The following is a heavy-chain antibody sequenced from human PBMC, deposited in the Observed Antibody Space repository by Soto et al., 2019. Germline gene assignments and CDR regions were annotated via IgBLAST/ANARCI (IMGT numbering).Heavy chain of an antibody. CDR3: ARCYDFWSGPYGMDV. D-gene: IGHD3-3*01. J-gene: IGHJ6*02. V-gene: IGHV3-21*01. Sequence: EVQLVESGGGLVKPGGSLRLSCAASGFTFSSYSMNWVRQAPGKGLEWVSSISSSSSYIYYADSVKGRFTISRDNAKNSLYLQMKSLRAEDTAVYYCARCYDFWSGPYGMDVWGQGTTVTVSS. CDR2: ISSSSSYI. CDR1: GFTFSSYS.